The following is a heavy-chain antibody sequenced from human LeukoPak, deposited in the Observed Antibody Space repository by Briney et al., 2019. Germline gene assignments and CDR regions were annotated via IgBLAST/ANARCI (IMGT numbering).Heavy chain of an antibody. V-gene: IGHV3-23*01. CDR3: AKDQHHTLPYYFDY. CDR2: ISGSGGST. J-gene: IGHJ4*02. CDR1: GFTFSSNA. D-gene: IGHD1-14*01. Sequence: GGSLRLSCAASGFTFSSNAMSWVRQAPGKGLEWVSAISGSGGSTYYADSMKGRFTISRDNSKNTLYLQMNSLRAEDTAVYYCAKDQHHTLPYYFDYWGQGTLVTVSS.